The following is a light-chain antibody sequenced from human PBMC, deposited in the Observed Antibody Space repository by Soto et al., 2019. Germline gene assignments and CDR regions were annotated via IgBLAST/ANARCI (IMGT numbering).Light chain of an antibody. Sequence: QSALTRPASVSGSPGQSIAISCIGTSSDVCAYDYVSWYQQHPDRAPKLMVYEVHNRPSGVSNRFSGSKSVNTATLTISGLQPEDEADYYCASHTSSNTRVFGTGTKVTVL. CDR1: SSDVCAYDY. CDR3: ASHTSSNTRV. J-gene: IGLJ1*01. V-gene: IGLV2-14*03. CDR2: EVH.